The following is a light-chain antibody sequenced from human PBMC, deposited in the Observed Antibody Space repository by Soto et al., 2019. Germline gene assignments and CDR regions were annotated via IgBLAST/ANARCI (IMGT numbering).Light chain of an antibody. J-gene: IGKJ1*01. V-gene: IGKV3-20*01. CDR3: QQYAGSPPWT. Sequence: EVVATQSPGTFSVSPVERATLYSRPSQSVSSSQLAWYQQKPGQAPRLLVFGASSRAAGIPDRFSGSGSGTDFTLTISRLEPQAFAVYYCQQYAGSPPWTFGQGTKVDTK. CDR1: QSVSSSQ. CDR2: GAS.